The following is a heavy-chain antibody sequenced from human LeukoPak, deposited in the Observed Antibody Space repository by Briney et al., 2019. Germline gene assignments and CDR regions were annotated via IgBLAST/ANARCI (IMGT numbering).Heavy chain of an antibody. J-gene: IGHJ4*02. CDR3: AVEGYYYYDSSAYDY. V-gene: IGHV3-30*03. D-gene: IGHD3-22*01. CDR1: GFTFSSYG. Sequence: QPGRSLRLSCAASGFTFSSYGMHWVRQAPGKGLEWVAVISYDGSNKYYADSVKGRFTISRDNSKNTLYLQMNSLRAEGTAVYYCAVEGYYYYDSSAYDYWGQGTLVTVSS. CDR2: ISYDGSNK.